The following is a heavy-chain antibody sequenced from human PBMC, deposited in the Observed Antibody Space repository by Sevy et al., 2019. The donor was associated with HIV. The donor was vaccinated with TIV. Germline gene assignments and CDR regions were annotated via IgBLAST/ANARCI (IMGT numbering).Heavy chain of an antibody. D-gene: IGHD2-15*01. V-gene: IGHV3-72*01. CDR2: IRNRPNSYTT. CDR3: VRGPNCGVGGCQQISPYCLDV. Sequence: GGSLRLSCAASGFTFSDHYVDWVRQAPGKGLEWVGRIRNRPNSYTTEYAASVKGRFTISRNDSRKSVYLQMNGLKTQDSAVYYCVRGPNCGVGGCQQISPYCLDVWGKGATVTVSS. CDR1: GFTFSDHY. J-gene: IGHJ6*03.